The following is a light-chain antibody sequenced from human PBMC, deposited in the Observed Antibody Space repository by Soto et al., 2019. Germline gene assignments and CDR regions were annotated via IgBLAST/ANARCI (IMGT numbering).Light chain of an antibody. V-gene: IGKV3-20*01. CDR1: QNLSNSF. CDR3: QQYGTSEII. CDR2: DTS. J-gene: IGKJ5*01. Sequence: EIVLTQSPGTLSLSPGERATLSCRASQNLSNSFIAWYQQKPGQAPRLLIYDTSSRATGVPDRYSASGSGTDFPLTISRLEPEDFAVFFCQQYGTSEIIFGQGTRLEIK.